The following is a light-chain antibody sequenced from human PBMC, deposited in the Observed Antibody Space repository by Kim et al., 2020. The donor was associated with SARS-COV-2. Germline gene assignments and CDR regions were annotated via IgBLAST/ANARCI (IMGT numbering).Light chain of an antibody. CDR1: QSISSY. J-gene: IGKJ1*01. CDR2: AAS. CDR3: QQSYSTPWT. V-gene: IGKV1-39*01. Sequence: DIQMTQSPSSLSAYVGDSVTITCRASQSISSYLNWYQQKPGKAPRLLIYAASSLQGGVPSRFSGSGSGTDFTLTISSLQPEDFATYYCQQSYSTPWTLGQGTKVDIK.